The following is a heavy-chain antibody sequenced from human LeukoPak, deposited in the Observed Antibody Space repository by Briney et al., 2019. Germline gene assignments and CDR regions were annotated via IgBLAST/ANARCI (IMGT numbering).Heavy chain of an antibody. CDR3: ASNRGYYYDSTSAFDI. V-gene: IGHV4-59*01. Sequence: PSETLSLTCTVSGGSISSYYWSWIRQPPGKGLEWIGYIYYSGSTNYNPSLRIRVTISVDTSKNQFSLKLSSVTAADTAVYYCASNRGYYYDSTSAFDIWGQGTMVTVSS. CDR2: IYYSGST. J-gene: IGHJ3*02. D-gene: IGHD3-22*01. CDR1: GGSISSYY.